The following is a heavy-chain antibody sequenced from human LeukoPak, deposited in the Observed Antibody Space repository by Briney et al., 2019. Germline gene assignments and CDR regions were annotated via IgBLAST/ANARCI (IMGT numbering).Heavy chain of an antibody. D-gene: IGHD5-18*01. CDR1: GFTFSSYG. CDR2: IWHDGSNN. Sequence: PGRSLRLSCAASGFTFSSYGMPWVRQAPGKGLEWVALIWHDGSNNYYADSVKGRFTISRDNSKNTLYLQMNSLRAEDTAVYYCARDRGYSYGHPFDYWGQGTLVTVSS. V-gene: IGHV3-33*01. CDR3: ARDRGYSYGHPFDY. J-gene: IGHJ4*02.